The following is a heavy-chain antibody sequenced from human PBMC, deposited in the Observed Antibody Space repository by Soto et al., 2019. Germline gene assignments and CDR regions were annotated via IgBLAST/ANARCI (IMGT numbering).Heavy chain of an antibody. CDR3: TRDFGDLGYCSGGSCYGRYFDL. Sequence: SVKGSCKASGGTFSSYTISWVRQAPGQGLEWMGRIIPILGIANYAQKFQGRVTITADKSTSTAYMELSSLRSEDTAVYYCTRDFGDLGYCSGGSCYGRYFDLWGRGTLVTVSS. J-gene: IGHJ2*01. CDR1: GGTFSSYT. V-gene: IGHV1-69*04. D-gene: IGHD2-15*01. CDR2: IIPILGIA.